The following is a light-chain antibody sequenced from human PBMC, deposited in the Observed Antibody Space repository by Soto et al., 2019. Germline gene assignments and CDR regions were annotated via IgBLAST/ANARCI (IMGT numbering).Light chain of an antibody. CDR3: LQDYNYPRT. CDR1: QGIRNE. J-gene: IGKJ1*01. V-gene: IGKV1-6*01. CDR2: AAS. Sequence: AIQMTQSPSSLSASVGDRVTITCRASQGIRNELGWYQQPPGKAPKLLIYAASSLQSGVPSRFRGTGSGTDFPLTISSLQPEDFASYYCLQDYNYPRTFGQGTKVEIK.